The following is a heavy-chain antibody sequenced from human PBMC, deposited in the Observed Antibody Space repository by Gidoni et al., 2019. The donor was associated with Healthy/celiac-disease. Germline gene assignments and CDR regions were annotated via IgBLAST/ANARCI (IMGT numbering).Heavy chain of an antibody. Sequence: QVPLVQSGAEVKKPGAPVTVSCKASGYPFTDYHLPWVRQATGQGLEWMGWINPNSGGTNYAQKFQGRVTMTRDTSISTAYMELSRRRSDDTAVYYCARDLGSYDILTGYYLSYAFDIWGQGTMVTVSS. D-gene: IGHD3-9*01. V-gene: IGHV1-2*02. CDR1: GYPFTDYH. J-gene: IGHJ3*02. CDR3: ARDLGSYDILTGYYLSYAFDI. CDR2: INPNSGGT.